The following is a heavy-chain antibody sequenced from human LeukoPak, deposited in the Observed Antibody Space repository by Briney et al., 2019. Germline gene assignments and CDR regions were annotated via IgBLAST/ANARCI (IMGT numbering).Heavy chain of an antibody. J-gene: IGHJ4*02. Sequence: ASVKVSCKASGYTFTSYGISWVRQAPGQGLEWMGWISAYNGNTNYAQKLQGRVTMTTDTSTSTAYTELRSLRSDDTAVYYCARDLLYSGYDYVGPYFDYWGQGTLVTVSS. CDR1: GYTFTSYG. CDR3: ARDLLYSGYDYVGPYFDY. CDR2: ISAYNGNT. D-gene: IGHD5-12*01. V-gene: IGHV1-18*01.